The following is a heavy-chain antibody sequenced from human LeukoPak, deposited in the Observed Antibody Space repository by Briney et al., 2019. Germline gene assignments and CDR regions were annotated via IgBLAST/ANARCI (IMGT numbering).Heavy chain of an antibody. CDR2: ISTSSHYI. Sequence: GGSLRLSCAASGFTFSSYNMNWVRQAPGKGLEWVSSISTSSHYIYYADSVKGRFTISRDNAKNSLYLQMNSLRVEDTAVYYCAKEDGLFDYWGQGTLVTVSS. J-gene: IGHJ4*02. V-gene: IGHV3-21*01. CDR1: GFTFSSYN. CDR3: AKEDGLFDY.